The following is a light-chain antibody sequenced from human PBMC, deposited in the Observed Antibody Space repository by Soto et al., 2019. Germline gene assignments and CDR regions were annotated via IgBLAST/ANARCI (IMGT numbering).Light chain of an antibody. Sequence: QSVLTQPPSASGTPGQWVTISCSGRGSNIGTNTVTWYQQLPGAAPRLLIYSDNQRPSGVPARFSGSKSGNAASLAVSGLQSEDEADYYCAAWDVSFVVFGGGTKRTVL. V-gene: IGLV1-44*01. CDR2: SDN. CDR1: GSNIGTNT. CDR3: AAWDVSFVV. J-gene: IGLJ3*02.